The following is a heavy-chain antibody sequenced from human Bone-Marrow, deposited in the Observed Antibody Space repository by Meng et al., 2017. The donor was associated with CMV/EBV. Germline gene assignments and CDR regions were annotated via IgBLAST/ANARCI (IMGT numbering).Heavy chain of an antibody. CDR3: ARVVTIFGVAADY. J-gene: IGHJ4*02. Sequence: ASVKVSCKASGYTFTSYDINWVRQATGQGLEWMGWMNPNSGNTGYAQKFQGRVTMTRNTSISTAYMELSSLRSEDTAVYYCARVVTIFGVAADYWGKGTLVTVSS. CDR2: MNPNSGNT. CDR1: GYTFTSYD. V-gene: IGHV1-8*01. D-gene: IGHD3-3*01.